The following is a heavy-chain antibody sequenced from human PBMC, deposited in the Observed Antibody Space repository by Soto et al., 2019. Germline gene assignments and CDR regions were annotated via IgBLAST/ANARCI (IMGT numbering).Heavy chain of an antibody. V-gene: IGHV3-30*18. Sequence: QVQLVESGGGVVQPGRSLRLSCAASGFTFSSYGMHWVRQAPGKGLEWVAVISYDGSNKYYADSVKGRFTISRDNSKNTLYLQMNSLSAEDTAVYYCAKARDTYSSGWYASFDYWGQGTLVTVSS. CDR1: GFTFSSYG. D-gene: IGHD6-19*01. CDR3: AKARDTYSSGWYASFDY. J-gene: IGHJ4*02. CDR2: ISYDGSNK.